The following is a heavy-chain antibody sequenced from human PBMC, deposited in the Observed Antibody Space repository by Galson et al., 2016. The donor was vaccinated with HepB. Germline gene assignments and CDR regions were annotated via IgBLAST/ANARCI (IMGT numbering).Heavy chain of an antibody. CDR3: ARERVVPAPMGYYFDY. V-gene: IGHV4-59*12. CDR1: GDSISSYY. D-gene: IGHD2-2*01. Sequence: SETLSLTCTVSGDSISSYYWNWIRQPPGKGLEWIGYIHYSGATNYNPSLKSRVTISVDTSKNQFSLRLSSVTAADTAVYYCARERVVPAPMGYYFDYWGQGTLVTVSS. CDR2: IHYSGAT. J-gene: IGHJ4*02.